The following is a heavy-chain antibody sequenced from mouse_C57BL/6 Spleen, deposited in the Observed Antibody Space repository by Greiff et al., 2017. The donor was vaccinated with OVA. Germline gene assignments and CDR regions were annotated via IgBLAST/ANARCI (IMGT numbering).Heavy chain of an antibody. CDR1: GYTFTSYW. CDR3: ARAFYDGYYPYYAMDY. V-gene: IGHV1-72*01. J-gene: IGHJ4*01. D-gene: IGHD2-3*01. CDR2: IDPNSGGT. Sequence: QVQLKQPGAELVKPGASVKLSCKASGYTFTSYWMHWVKQRPGRGLEWIGRIDPNSGGTKYNEKFKSKATLTVDKPSSTAYMQLSSLTSEDSAVYYCARAFYDGYYPYYAMDYWGQGTSVTVSS.